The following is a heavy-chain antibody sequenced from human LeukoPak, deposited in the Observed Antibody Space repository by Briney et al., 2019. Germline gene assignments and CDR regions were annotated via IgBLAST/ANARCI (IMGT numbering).Heavy chain of an antibody. D-gene: IGHD5-12*01. Sequence: GGSLRLSCAASGFTFNDYYMSWVRQASGKGLEWVGRIRSKANSYATAYAASVKGRFTISRDDSKNTAYLQMNSLKTEDTAVYYCRWLRLNYYYMDVWGKGTTVTVSS. J-gene: IGHJ6*03. CDR2: IRSKANSYAT. V-gene: IGHV3-73*01. CDR1: GFTFNDYY. CDR3: RWLRLNYYYMDV.